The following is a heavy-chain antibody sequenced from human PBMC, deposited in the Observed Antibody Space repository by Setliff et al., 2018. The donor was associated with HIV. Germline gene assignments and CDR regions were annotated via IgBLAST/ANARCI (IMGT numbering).Heavy chain of an antibody. D-gene: IGHD3-10*01. CDR3: ATVFYYNSESYSLDY. J-gene: IGHJ4*02. Sequence: SVKVSCKASGGTFNNYAISWVRQAPGQGLEWVGGIIPLFGTTNYAQKFQGRVTITADESTNTAHMELNSLRSIDTAMYYCATVFYYNSESYSLDYWGQGRWVTVPQ. CDR2: IIPLFGTT. V-gene: IGHV1-69*13. CDR1: GGTFNNYA.